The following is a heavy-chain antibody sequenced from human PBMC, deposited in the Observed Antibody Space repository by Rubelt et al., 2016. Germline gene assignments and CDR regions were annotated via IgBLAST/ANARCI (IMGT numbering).Heavy chain of an antibody. V-gene: IGHV4-34*01. CDR1: GGSFSGYY. Sequence: QVQLQQWGAGLLKPSETLSLTCAVYGGSFSGYYWSWIRQPPGKGLEWIGEINHSGSTNYNPSLKRRVTISVDTSKNQFSLKLSSVTAADTAVYYCARTLYDFWSGPFDYWGQGTLVTVSS. D-gene: IGHD3-3*01. CDR3: ARTLYDFWSGPFDY. J-gene: IGHJ4*02. CDR2: INHSGST.